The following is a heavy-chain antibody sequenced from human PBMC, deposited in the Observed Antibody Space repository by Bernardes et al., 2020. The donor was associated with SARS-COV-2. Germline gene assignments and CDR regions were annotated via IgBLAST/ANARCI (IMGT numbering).Heavy chain of an antibody. CDR1: GFTLTYYW. J-gene: IGHJ4*02. CDR2: IKQDGSEK. D-gene: IGHD3-22*01. CDR3: ARGLGSTGYPDY. Sequence: GGSLRLSCAASGFTLTYYWMNWVRQAPGKGLEWVANIKQDGSEKYYVDSVKGRFTISRDNAKNSLYLQMNSLGAEDTAVYYCARGLGSTGYPDYWGQGTLVTVSS. V-gene: IGHV3-7*01.